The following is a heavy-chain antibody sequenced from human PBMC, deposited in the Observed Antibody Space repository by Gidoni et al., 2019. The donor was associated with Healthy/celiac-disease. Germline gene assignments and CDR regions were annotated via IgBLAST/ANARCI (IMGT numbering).Heavy chain of an antibody. Sequence: EVQLVESGGGLIQPGGSLRLSCAASGFTGRSNYRSRVRQAPGQGLEWVSVIYSGGSTYYADSVKGRFTISRDNSKNTLYLQMNSLRAEDTAVYYCARWSPDYYDSSGPHSDAFDIWGQGTMVTVSS. CDR2: IYSGGST. D-gene: IGHD3-22*01. CDR1: GFTGRSNY. J-gene: IGHJ3*02. CDR3: ARWSPDYYDSSGPHSDAFDI. V-gene: IGHV3-53*01.